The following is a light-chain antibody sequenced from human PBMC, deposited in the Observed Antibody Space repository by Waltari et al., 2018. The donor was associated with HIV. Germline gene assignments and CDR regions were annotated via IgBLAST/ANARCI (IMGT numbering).Light chain of an antibody. CDR1: SNDVGGYNY. CDR2: DVN. CDR3: SSYAGSSSFV. Sequence: QSALTQPPSASGSPGQSVTISCTGTSNDVGGYNYVSWYQQHPVKAPKLMIYDVNRRPSGVPDRFSGSKSGNTASLTVSGLQAEDEADYFCSSYAGSSSFVFGTGTKVTVL. J-gene: IGLJ1*01. V-gene: IGLV2-8*01.